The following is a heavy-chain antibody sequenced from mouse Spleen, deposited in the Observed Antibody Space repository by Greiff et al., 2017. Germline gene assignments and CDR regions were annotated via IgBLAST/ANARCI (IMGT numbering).Heavy chain of an antibody. CDR3: ASYYAMDY. V-gene: IGHV14-1*02. Sequence: EVMLVESGAELVRPGALVKLSCKASGFNIKDYYMHWVKQRPEQGLEWIGWIDPENGNTIYDPKFQGKASITADTSSNTAYLQLSSLTSEDTAVYYCASYYAMDYWGQGTSVTVSS. CDR2: IDPENGNT. J-gene: IGHJ4*01. CDR1: GFNIKDYY.